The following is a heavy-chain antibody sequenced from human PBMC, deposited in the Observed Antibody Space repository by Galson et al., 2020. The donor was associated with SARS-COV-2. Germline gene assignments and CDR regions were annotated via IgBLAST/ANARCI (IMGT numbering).Heavy chain of an antibody. Sequence: SETLSLTCTVSGGSISSGSYYWSWIRQPAGKGLEWIGRIYTSGGTNYNPSLQSRVTISVDTSKNQFSLKLSSVTAADTAVYYCARESRCDLYFDYWGQGTLVTVSS. V-gene: IGHV4-61*02. CDR1: GGSISSGSYY. D-gene: IGHD2-21*02. J-gene: IGHJ4*02. CDR3: ARESRCDLYFDY. CDR2: IYTSGGT.